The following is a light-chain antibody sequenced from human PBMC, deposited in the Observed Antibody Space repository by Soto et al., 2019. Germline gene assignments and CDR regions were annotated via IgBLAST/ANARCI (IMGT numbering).Light chain of an antibody. V-gene: IGKV3-20*01. CDR1: QSVFNNH. J-gene: IGKJ4*01. CDR2: GAS. CDR3: QQYKSFSLT. Sequence: EIVLTQSPGTLSLSPGERATLSCRASQSVFNNHIGWYQQKPGQAPRRLIFGASFRATGIPDRFSGSGSGTDFTLTISRLEPEDFATYYCQQYKSFSLTFGGGTRVEVK.